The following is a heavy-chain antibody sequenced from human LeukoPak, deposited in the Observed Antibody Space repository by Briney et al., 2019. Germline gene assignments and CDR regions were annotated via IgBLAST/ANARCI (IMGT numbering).Heavy chain of an antibody. CDR1: GFTFSSYG. CDR3: AKDHYSSSFFDY. J-gene: IGHJ4*02. CDR2: IRYDGSNK. D-gene: IGHD6-13*01. Sequence: GGSLRLSCAASGFTFSSYGMHWLRQAPGKGLEWVAFIRYDGSNKYYADSVKGRFTISRDNSKNTLYLQMNSLRAEDTAVYYCAKDHYSSSFFDYWGQGTLVTVSS. V-gene: IGHV3-30*02.